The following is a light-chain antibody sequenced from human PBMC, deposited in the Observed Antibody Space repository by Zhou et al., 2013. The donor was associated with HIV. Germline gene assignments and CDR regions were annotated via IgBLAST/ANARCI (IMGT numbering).Light chain of an antibody. V-gene: IGKV1-9*01. CDR2: AAS. CDR3: QQLNSYPLT. CDR1: RGISNY. J-gene: IGKJ4*01. Sequence: DIQLTQSPSFLSASVGDRVTITCRASRGISNYLAWYQQKPGKAPKLLIYAASTLQSGVPSRFSGSGSGTEFTLTISSLQPEDFATYHCQQLNSYPLTFGGGTKVEIK.